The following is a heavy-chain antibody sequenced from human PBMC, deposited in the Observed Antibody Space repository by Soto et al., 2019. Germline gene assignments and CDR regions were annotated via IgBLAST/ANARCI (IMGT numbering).Heavy chain of an antibody. J-gene: IGHJ4*02. CDR2: IYYSGNT. CDR1: GGSISSYY. D-gene: IGHD3-16*01. CDR3: ARVVYDRPGFDY. V-gene: IGHV4-59*01. Sequence: SETLSLTCTVSGGSISSYYWSWIRQPPGKGLEWIGYIYYSGNTNYNPSLKSRITISIDTSKNQISQKLSYVTAEDTDVYYCARVVYDRPGFDYWGQGTLVTVSS.